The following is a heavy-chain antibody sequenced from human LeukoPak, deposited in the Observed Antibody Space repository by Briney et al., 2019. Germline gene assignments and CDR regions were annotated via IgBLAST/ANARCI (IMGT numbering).Heavy chain of an antibody. CDR1: GFTFSSYA. CDR2: ISYDGSNK. CDR3: ARDYYDSSGSYYFDY. D-gene: IGHD3-22*01. J-gene: IGHJ4*02. Sequence: GGSLRLSCAASGFTFSSYAMHWVRQAPGKGLEWVAVISYDGSNKYCADSVKGRFTISRHNSKNTLYLQMNSLRAEDTAVYYCARDYYDSSGSYYFDYWGQGTLVTVSS. V-gene: IGHV3-30*14.